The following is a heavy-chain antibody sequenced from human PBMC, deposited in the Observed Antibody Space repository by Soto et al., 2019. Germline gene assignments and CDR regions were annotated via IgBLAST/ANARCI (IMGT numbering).Heavy chain of an antibody. CDR1: GGSISSYY. J-gene: IGHJ5*02. D-gene: IGHD3-22*01. CDR3: ARYSGYYPHNWFDP. CDR2: IYYSGST. Sequence: PSETLSLTCTVSGGSISSYYWSWIRQPPGKGLEWIGYIYYSGSTNYNPSLKSRVTISVDTSKNQFSLKLSSVTAADTAVYYCARYSGYYPHNWFDPWDQGPLVTVSS. V-gene: IGHV4-59*01.